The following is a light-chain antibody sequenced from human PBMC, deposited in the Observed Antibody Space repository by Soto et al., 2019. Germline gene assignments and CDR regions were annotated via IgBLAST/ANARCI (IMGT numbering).Light chain of an antibody. Sequence: QSVLTQPPSVSGAPGQRVTISCTGSSSNIGAGYDVHWYQQLPGTAPKLLIYGNSNRPSGVPDRFSGSKSGTSASLAITGXXXXXXADYYCQSYDSSLSAYVFGTGTKVTVL. CDR2: GNS. CDR3: QSYDSSLSAYV. J-gene: IGLJ1*01. V-gene: IGLV1-40*01. CDR1: SSNIGAGYD.